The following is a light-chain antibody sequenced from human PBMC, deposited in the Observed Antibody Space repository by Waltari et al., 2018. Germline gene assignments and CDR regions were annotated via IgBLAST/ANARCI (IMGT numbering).Light chain of an antibody. V-gene: IGKV1-27*01. CDR2: SAS. CDR1: RYVTHF. Sequence: IQMTQSPSSLSASIGDRVTITCRASRYVTHFLAWYQQRPGKVPRLLLHSASTLQSGVPSRFSGSGSGTEFTLTIDSLQPEDLATYYCQNYDTAPFTFGPGTKVDLK. CDR3: QNYDTAPFT. J-gene: IGKJ3*01.